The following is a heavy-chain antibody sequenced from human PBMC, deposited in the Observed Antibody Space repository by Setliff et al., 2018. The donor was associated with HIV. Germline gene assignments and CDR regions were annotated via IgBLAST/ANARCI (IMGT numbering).Heavy chain of an antibody. CDR1: GYTFTDYA. V-gene: IGHV7-4-1*02. D-gene: IGHD4-17*01. Sequence: ASVKVSCKASGYTFTDYAMNWVRQAPGQGLEWMGWINANSGSPTYAQGFTGRFVFSVDTSVTTAYLQISSLKAEDTAVYYCARVLYGDYGGDLNWLDPWGQGTLVTVSS. CDR2: INANSGSP. J-gene: IGHJ5*02. CDR3: ARVLYGDYGGDLNWLDP.